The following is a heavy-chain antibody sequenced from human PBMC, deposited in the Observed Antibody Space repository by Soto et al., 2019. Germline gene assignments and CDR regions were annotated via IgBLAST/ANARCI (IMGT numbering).Heavy chain of an antibody. Sequence: ASGFMFRDYYITWMRQAPGTGLEWISTLSSRGGTTYYAASVKARATISRDNPYLSLYLQVSGLRAEDPALYYGARVKQAIGVKYFGLWGQGTLLTVSS. CDR1: GFMFRDYY. V-gene: IGHV3-11*01. CDR2: LSSRGGTT. D-gene: IGHD2-21*01. J-gene: IGHJ5*02. CDR3: ARVKQAIGVKYFGL.